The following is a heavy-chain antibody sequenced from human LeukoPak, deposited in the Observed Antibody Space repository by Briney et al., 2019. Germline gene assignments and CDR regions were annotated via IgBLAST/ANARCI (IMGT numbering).Heavy chain of an antibody. Sequence: SETLSLTCTVSGGSISSSSYSWGWIRQPPGKGLEWIGSIYYSGSTYYNPSLKSRVTISVDTSKNQFSLKLSSVTAADTAVYYCASQTDIVVVPAAINDYWGQGTLVTVSS. CDR1: GGSISSSSYS. CDR2: IYYSGST. CDR3: ASQTDIVVVPAAINDY. D-gene: IGHD2-2*01. V-gene: IGHV4-39*01. J-gene: IGHJ4*02.